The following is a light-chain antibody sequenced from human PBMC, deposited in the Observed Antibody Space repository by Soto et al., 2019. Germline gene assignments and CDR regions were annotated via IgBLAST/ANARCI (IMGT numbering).Light chain of an antibody. J-gene: IGKJ2*01. Sequence: VIWMTQSPSLLSASTGDRVTISCRMSQGISSYLAWYQQKPGKAPKLLIYDASSLESGVPSRFSGSGSGTEFTLTISSLQPDDFATYYCQQYNSYLYTFGQGTKVDIK. V-gene: IGKV1D-8*03. CDR2: DAS. CDR1: QGISSY. CDR3: QQYNSYLYT.